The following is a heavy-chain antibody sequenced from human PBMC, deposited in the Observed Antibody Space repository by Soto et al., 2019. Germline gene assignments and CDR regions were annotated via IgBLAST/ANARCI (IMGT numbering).Heavy chain of an antibody. Sequence: PGESLKISCKGSGYTFTSYWITWVRQVPGKGLEWLGKINPADSSANFGPSFQGHVSMSTDNSINTAYLQWSGLEASDTAMYYCARLGHDYSNSGMDVWGQGTTVTVSS. V-gene: IGHV5-10-1*01. CDR2: INPADSSA. CDR1: GYTFTSYW. J-gene: IGHJ6*02. CDR3: ARLGHDYSNSGMDV. D-gene: IGHD4-4*01.